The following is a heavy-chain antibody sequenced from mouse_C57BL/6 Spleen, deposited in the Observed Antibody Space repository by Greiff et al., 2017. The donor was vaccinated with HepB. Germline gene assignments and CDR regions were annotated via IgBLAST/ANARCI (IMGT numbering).Heavy chain of an antibody. CDR1: GFTFSDYY. CDR3: ARRDITTGYFDY. Sequence: EVHLVESGGGLVQPGGSLKLSCAASGFTFSDYYMYWVRQTPEKRLEWVAYISNGGGSTYYPDTVKGRFTISRDNAKNTLYLQMSRLKSEDTAMYYCARRDITTGYFDYWGQGTTLTVSS. CDR2: ISNGGGST. J-gene: IGHJ2*01. V-gene: IGHV5-12*01. D-gene: IGHD1-1*01.